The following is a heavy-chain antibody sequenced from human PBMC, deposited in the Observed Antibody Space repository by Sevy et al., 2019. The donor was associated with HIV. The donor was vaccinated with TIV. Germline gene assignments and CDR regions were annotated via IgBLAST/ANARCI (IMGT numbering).Heavy chain of an antibody. Sequence: ASVKVSCKASGGTFSSYAISWVRQAPGQGLEWMGGIIPIFGTANYAQKFQGRVTITADESTSTAYMELSSLRSEDTAVYYCARVDDFWSSPFYYYYYGMDVWGQGTTVTVSS. CDR1: GGTFSSYA. V-gene: IGHV1-69*13. D-gene: IGHD3-3*01. CDR2: IIPIFGTA. CDR3: ARVDDFWSSPFYYYYYGMDV. J-gene: IGHJ6*02.